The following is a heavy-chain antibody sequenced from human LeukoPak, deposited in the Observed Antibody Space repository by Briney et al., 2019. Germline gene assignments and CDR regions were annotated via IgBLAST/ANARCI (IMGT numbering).Heavy chain of an antibody. CDR1: GFTLSNRW. CDR3: ARDPFDL. CDR2: IKQGGSDK. Sequence: PGGSLRLSCKVSGFTLSNRWMTWVRQAPGKGLEWVATIKQGGSDKFYVDSVKGRFTISGDNAKNSLYLQMNSLRAEDTAVYYCARDPFDLWGQGTLVTVSS. V-gene: IGHV3-7*01. J-gene: IGHJ5*02.